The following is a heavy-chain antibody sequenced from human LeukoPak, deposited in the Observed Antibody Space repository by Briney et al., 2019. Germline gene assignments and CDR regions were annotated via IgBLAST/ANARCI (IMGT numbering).Heavy chain of an antibody. CDR3: AKDWSNYYDILTGYKDAFDI. V-gene: IGHV3-30*18. D-gene: IGHD3-9*01. Sequence: GGSLRLSCAASGFTFDDYAMHWVRQAPGKGLEWVAVISYDGSNKYYADSVKGRFTISRDNSKNTLYLQMNSLRAEDTAVYYCAKDWSNYYDILTGYKDAFDIWGQGTMVTVSS. CDR2: ISYDGSNK. CDR1: GFTFDDYA. J-gene: IGHJ3*02.